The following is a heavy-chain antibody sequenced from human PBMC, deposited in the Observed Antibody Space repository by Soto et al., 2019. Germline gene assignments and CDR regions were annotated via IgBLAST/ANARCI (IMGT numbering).Heavy chain of an antibody. J-gene: IGHJ4*02. CDR2: ISSSGSFM. D-gene: IGHD1-7*01. V-gene: IGHV3-21*01. Sequence: PGGSLSLSCAASGFSFSSDSMGWVRQAPGKGLEWVSSISSSGSFMNYADSVKGRFTISRDNAKNSLYLQMSGLKDEDTAVYYCARDPPTGTTLDWADSWGQGTPVTVSS. CDR1: GFSFSSDS. CDR3: ARDPPTGTTLDWADS.